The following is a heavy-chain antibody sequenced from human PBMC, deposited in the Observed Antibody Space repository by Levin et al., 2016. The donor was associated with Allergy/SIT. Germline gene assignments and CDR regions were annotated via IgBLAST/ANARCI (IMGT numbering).Heavy chain of an antibody. D-gene: IGHD6-13*01. CDR1: GGSFSGYY. Sequence: SETLSLTCAVYGGSFSGYYWSWIRQHPGKGLEWIGYIYYSGSTYYNPSLKSRVTISVDTSKNQFSLKLSSVTAADTAVYYCARSPGAAGTSWFDPWGQGTLVTVSS. CDR3: ARSPGAAGTSWFDP. V-gene: IGHV4-31*11. CDR2: IYYSGST. J-gene: IGHJ5*02.